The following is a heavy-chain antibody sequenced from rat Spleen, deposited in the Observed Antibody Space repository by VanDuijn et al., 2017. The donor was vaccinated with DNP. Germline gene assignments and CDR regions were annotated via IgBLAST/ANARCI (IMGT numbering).Heavy chain of an antibody. CDR3: ARPIYNNHGGFAY. Sequence: EVKLVESGGGLVQPGRSLKLTCSASGVNFNDYWMGWVRQAPTKGLEWVASISNGGVNTYYRDSVQGRFTISRDNAKSTLYLQMDSLRSEDMATYYCARPIYNNHGGFAYWGQGVMVTVSS. V-gene: IGHV5-25*01. CDR2: ISNGGVNT. J-gene: IGHJ2*01. D-gene: IGHD1-10*01. CDR1: GVNFNDYW.